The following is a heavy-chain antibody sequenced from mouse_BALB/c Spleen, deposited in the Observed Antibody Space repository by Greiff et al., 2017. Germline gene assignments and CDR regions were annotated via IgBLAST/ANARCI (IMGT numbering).Heavy chain of an antibody. V-gene: IGHV1-4*02. Sequence: QVQLKESAAELARPGASVKMSCKASGYTFTSYTMHWVKQRPGQGLEWIGYINPSSGYTEYNQKFKDKTTLTADKSSSTAYMQLSSLTSEDSAVYYCARRNWSPYFDYWGQGTTLTVSS. D-gene: IGHD4-1*01. CDR1: GYTFTSYT. CDR3: ARRNWSPYFDY. J-gene: IGHJ2*01. CDR2: INPSSGYT.